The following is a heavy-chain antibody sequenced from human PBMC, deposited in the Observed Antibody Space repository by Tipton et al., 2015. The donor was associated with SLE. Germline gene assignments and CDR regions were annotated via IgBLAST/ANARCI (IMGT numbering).Heavy chain of an antibody. J-gene: IGHJ4*02. V-gene: IGHV3-21*03. Sequence: SLRLSCAASGFTFSTYTMNWVRQAPGKGLEWVSSISSRSTYIDYADSVQGRFTISRDNAKNSLSLQMNSLRAEDTAVYYCARLLPGTVFDSWGQGTLVTVSS. CDR2: ISSRSTYI. CDR3: ARLLPGTVFDS. D-gene: IGHD2-8*02. CDR1: GFTFSTYT.